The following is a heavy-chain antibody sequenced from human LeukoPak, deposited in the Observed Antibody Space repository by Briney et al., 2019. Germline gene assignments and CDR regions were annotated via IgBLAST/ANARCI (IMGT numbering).Heavy chain of an antibody. Sequence: ASVKVSCKASGYTFTSYGISWVRQAPGQGLEWMGWISAYNGNTNYAQKLQGRVTMTTDTSTSTAYMELRSLRSDGTAVYYCARVHYYGSGSYYRNNWFDPWGQGTLVTISS. CDR3: ARVHYYGSGSYYRNNWFDP. V-gene: IGHV1-18*01. D-gene: IGHD3-10*01. J-gene: IGHJ5*02. CDR2: ISAYNGNT. CDR1: GYTFTSYG.